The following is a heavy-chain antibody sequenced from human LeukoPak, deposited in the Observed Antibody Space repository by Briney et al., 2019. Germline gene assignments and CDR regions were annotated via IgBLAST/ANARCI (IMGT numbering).Heavy chain of an antibody. CDR3: ARVRFLEWWGWFDP. D-gene: IGHD3-3*01. Sequence: PGGSLRLSCAASGFIFSSFGMHWVRQAPGKGLEWVAFIQYDGTNKYYADSVKGRFTISRDDSRSSLYLQMNSLRAEDTAVYYCARVRFLEWWGWFDPWGQGTLVTVSS. J-gene: IGHJ5*02. V-gene: IGHV3-30*02. CDR2: IQYDGTNK. CDR1: GFIFSSFG.